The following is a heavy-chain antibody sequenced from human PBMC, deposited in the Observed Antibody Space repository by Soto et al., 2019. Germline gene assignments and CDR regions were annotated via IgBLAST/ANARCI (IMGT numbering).Heavy chain of an antibody. CDR1: GYTFTSYG. CDR2: ISAYNGNT. J-gene: IGHJ6*02. V-gene: IGHV1-18*01. Sequence: ASVKVSCKASGYTFTSYGISWVRQAPGQGLEWMGWISAYNGNTNYAQKLQGRVTMTTDTSTSTAYMELRSLRSDDTAVYYCARDYRITIFGVVITSPGSYYYYGMDVWGQGTTVTVSS. D-gene: IGHD3-3*01. CDR3: ARDYRITIFGVVITSPGSYYYYGMDV.